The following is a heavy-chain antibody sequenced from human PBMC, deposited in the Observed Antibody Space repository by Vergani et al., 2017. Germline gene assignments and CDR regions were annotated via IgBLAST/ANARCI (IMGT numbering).Heavy chain of an antibody. CDR2: IKQDGSEK. CDR3: AREEGLGGWSEYYLDY. Sequence: EVQLVESGGGLVQPGGSLRLSCAASGFTFSSYWMSWVRQAPGKGLEWVANIKQDGSEKYYVDSVKGRFTISRDNAKNSLYLQMNSLRAEDTAVYYCAREEGLGGWSEYYLDYWGQGTLVTVSS. V-gene: IGHV3-7*01. D-gene: IGHD6-19*01. CDR1: GFTFSSYW. J-gene: IGHJ4*02.